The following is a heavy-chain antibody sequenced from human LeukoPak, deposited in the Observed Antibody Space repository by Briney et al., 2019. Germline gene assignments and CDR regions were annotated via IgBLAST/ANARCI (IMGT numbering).Heavy chain of an antibody. CDR2: ISGSGGST. D-gene: IGHD3/OR15-3a*01. V-gene: IGHV3-23*01. CDR3: AKDLTAMVFGY. J-gene: IGHJ4*02. CDR1: GFTFSSYA. Sequence: GRSLRLSCAASGFTFSSYAMSWVRQAPGKGLEWVSAISGSGGSTYYADSVKGRFTISRDNSKNTLYLQMNSLRAEDTAVYYCAKDLTAMVFGYWGQGTLVTVSS.